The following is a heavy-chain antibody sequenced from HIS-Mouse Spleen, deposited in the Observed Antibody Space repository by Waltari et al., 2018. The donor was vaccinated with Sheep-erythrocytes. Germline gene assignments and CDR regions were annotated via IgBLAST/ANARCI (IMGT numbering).Heavy chain of an antibody. V-gene: IGHV3-21*01. J-gene: IGHJ3*02. CDR2: SSSSSSYI. Sequence: EVQLVESGGGLVKPGGSLRLSCAASGFTFSSYSMNWVRQAPGKGLEWVSSSSSSSSYIYYAESVKGRFTISRDNAKNSLYLQMNSLRAEDTAVYYCARDSTSDAFDIWGQGTMVTVSS. CDR1: GFTFSSYS. CDR3: ARDSTSDAFDI. D-gene: IGHD6-6*01.